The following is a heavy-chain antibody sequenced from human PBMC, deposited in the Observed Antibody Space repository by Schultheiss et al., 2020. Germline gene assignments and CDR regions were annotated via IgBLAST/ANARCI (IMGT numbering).Heavy chain of an antibody. CDR2: IYYSGST. V-gene: IGHV4-31*03. D-gene: IGHD5-24*01. J-gene: IGHJ4*02. CDR1: GGSVSSGSYY. Sequence: SETLSLTCTVSGGSVSSGSYYWSWIRQHPGKGLEWIGYIYYSGSTYYNPSLKSRVTISVDTSKNQFSLKLSSVTAADTAVYYCARVPLRTQRWLQFVDYWGQGTLVTVS. CDR3: ARVPLRTQRWLQFVDY.